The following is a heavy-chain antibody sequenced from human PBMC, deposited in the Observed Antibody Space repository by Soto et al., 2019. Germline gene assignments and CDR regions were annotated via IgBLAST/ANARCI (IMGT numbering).Heavy chain of an antibody. J-gene: IGHJ6*02. CDR3: ARGRGSSWSFVTTLYYGMDV. Sequence: QVQLVQSGAEVKKPGSSVKVSCKASGGTFSSYAISWVRQAPGQGLEWMGGIIPIFGTANYAQKFQGRVTITADESTSTAYMELSSLRSEDTAVYYCARGRGSSWSFVTTLYYGMDVWVQGATVTVSS. D-gene: IGHD6-13*01. V-gene: IGHV1-69*01. CDR2: IIPIFGTA. CDR1: GGTFSSYA.